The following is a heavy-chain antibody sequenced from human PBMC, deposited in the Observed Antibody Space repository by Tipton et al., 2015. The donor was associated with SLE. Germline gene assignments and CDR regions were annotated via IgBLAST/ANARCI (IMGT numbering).Heavy chain of an antibody. D-gene: IGHD4-17*01. CDR3: VSSSPVTRDY. Sequence: TLSLTCTVSGGSISSVGYYWSWIRQHPGKGLEWIGHIYYSGSTFHNPSVRSGVTISVDTSKNQFSLKLSSVTGADTAVYYCVSSSPVTRDYWGQGTLVTVSS. V-gene: IGHV4-31*03. J-gene: IGHJ4*02. CDR1: GGSISSVGYY. CDR2: IYYSGST.